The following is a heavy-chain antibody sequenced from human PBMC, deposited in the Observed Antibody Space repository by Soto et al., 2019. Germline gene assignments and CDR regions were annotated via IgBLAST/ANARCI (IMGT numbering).Heavy chain of an antibody. CDR2: ISSSSSDI. CDR1: GFTFRRYG. J-gene: IGHJ4*02. D-gene: IGHD2-8*01. Sequence: EVQLVESGGGLVKPGGSLRLSCAASGFTFRRYGMNWVRRAPGRGLEWVAFISSSSSDIYYVDSVKGRFTISRDNAKNSVYLQMDSLGAEDTAVYHCARDCTNGVCLGYWGQGTLVTVSS. CDR3: ARDCTNGVCLGY. V-gene: IGHV3-21*06.